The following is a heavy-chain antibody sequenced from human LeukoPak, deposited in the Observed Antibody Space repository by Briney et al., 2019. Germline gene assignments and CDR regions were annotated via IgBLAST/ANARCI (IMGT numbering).Heavy chain of an antibody. D-gene: IGHD6-19*01. CDR3: VKSPGSGWPV. V-gene: IGHV3-64D*06. J-gene: IGHJ4*02. CDR1: GFTFSSFA. CDR2: IYSDGSRT. Sequence: GGSLRLSCAASGFTFSSFAMNWVRQAPGKGLEYLSAIYSDGSRTYYADSVKGRFTISRDNSKNTLYFEMGSLRVEDTAVYYCVKSPGSGWPVWGQGTLLTVSS.